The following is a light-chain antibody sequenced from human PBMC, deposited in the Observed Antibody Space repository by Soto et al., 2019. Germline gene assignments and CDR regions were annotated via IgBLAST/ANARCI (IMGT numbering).Light chain of an antibody. CDR2: AAS. CDR1: QSVSGW. J-gene: IGKJ1*01. V-gene: IGKV1-5*01. CDR3: QHYNSYSEA. Sequence: DIKMNQYPSKLPATVGDTVTVTCRASQSVSGWLAWYQQKPGKAPKLLIYAASSLQSGVPSRFSGSGSGTEFTLTISSLQPDDFATYYCQHYNSYSEAFGQGTKVDIK.